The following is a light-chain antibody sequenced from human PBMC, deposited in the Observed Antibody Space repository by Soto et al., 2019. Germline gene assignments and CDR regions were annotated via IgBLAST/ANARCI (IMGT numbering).Light chain of an antibody. Sequence: EILMTQSPATLSVSSGERATLSCRASQSVSSDLAWYQHHPGQAPRLLIYGASTRVTGTPPRFSGSGSGTECTLTITSVQAEDFAVYYCQHYHGWPFTFGQGTKLEMK. V-gene: IGKV3-15*01. CDR2: GAS. CDR3: QHYHGWPFT. CDR1: QSVSSD. J-gene: IGKJ2*01.